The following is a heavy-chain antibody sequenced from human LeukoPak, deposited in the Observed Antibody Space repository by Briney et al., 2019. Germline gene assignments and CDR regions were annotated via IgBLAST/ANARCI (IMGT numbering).Heavy chain of an antibody. J-gene: IGHJ3*02. Sequence: SETLSLTCAVYVGSFSGYYWSWIRQPPGKGLEWIGEIDHSGSTNYNPSLKSRVSISVVTSKNQFSLKLSSVTAADTAVYYCARRGPGGRAFDIWGQGTMVPVSS. CDR1: VGSFSGYY. CDR3: ARRGPGGRAFDI. D-gene: IGHD3-10*01. CDR2: IDHSGST. V-gene: IGHV4-34*01.